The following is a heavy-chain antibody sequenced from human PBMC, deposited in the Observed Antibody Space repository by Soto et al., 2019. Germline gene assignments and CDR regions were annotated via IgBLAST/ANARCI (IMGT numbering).Heavy chain of an antibody. CDR1: GGSISSYY. V-gene: IGHV4-59*01. Sequence: SETLSLTCTVSGGSISSYYWSWIRQPPGKGLEWIGYIYYSGSTNYNPSLKSRVTISVDTSKNQFSLKLSSVTAADTAVYYCASYGSGSYPGFDPWGQGTLVTVPS. CDR2: IYYSGST. D-gene: IGHD3-10*01. J-gene: IGHJ5*02. CDR3: ASYGSGSYPGFDP.